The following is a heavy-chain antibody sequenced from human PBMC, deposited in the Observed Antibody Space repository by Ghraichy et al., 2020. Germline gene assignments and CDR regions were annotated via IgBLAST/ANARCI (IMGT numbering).Heavy chain of an antibody. CDR3: ARDAVLSWFDP. D-gene: IGHD4/OR15-4a*01. CDR2: INQDGSEK. J-gene: IGHJ5*02. CDR1: GFTYSDYL. V-gene: IGHV3-7*01. Sequence: GGSLRLSCAASGFTYSDYLMSWVRQAPGKGLEWVATINQDGSEKFYVDSVKGRFAISRDNARTSLFLQMNSLRAEDTAVYYCARDAVLSWFDPWGQGTLVTVSS.